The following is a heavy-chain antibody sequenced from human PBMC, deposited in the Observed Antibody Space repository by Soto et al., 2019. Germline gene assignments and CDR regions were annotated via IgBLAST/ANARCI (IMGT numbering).Heavy chain of an antibody. CDR2: ISYDGSNK. J-gene: IGHJ6*02. Sequence: WWSLRLSCSASGFTFSSYGMHWFRQAPGKGLEWVAVISYDGSNKYYADSVKGRFTISRDNSKNTLYLQMNSLRAEDTAVYYCAKSPYYYYGMDVWGQGTTVTVSS. CDR1: GFTFSSYG. CDR3: AKSPYYYYGMDV. V-gene: IGHV3-30*18.